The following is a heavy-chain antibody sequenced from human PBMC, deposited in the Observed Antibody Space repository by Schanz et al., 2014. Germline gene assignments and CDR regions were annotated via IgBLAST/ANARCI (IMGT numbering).Heavy chain of an antibody. J-gene: IGHJ3*01. CDR3: ARTASHDVWRGYIPHYAFDL. V-gene: IGHV1-2*06. CDR2: INPKGGDT. CDR1: GYTLTGFG. D-gene: IGHD3-3*01. Sequence: QVQLVQSGAEVKKPGASVKVSCKASGYTLTGFGVSWVRQAPGQGLEWLGRINPKGGDTKSAQKFQGRVTMTSDTSITTVYMEVNSLTSDDTAVFYCARTASHDVWRGYIPHYAFDLWGQGTVVIVSS.